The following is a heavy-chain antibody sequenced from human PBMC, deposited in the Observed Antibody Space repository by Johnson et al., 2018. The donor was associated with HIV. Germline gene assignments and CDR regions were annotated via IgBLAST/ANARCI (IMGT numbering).Heavy chain of an antibody. CDR3: ARDVIKVIAARDDAFDI. CDR2: ISSSGSTI. D-gene: IGHD6-6*01. J-gene: IGHJ3*02. V-gene: IGHV3-11*04. Sequence: VQLVESGGGLVKPGGSLRLSCAASGFTFSDYYMSWIRQAPGKGLEWVSYISSSGSTIYYADSVKGRFTISRDNAKNSLYLQMNSLRDEATAVYYCARDVIKVIAARDDAFDIWGQGTMVTVSS. CDR1: GFTFSDYY.